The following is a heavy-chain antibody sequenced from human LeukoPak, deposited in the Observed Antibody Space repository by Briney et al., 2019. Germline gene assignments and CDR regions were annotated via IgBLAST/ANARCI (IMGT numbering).Heavy chain of an antibody. Sequence: ASVKVSCKASGYTFTSYHMHWVRQAPGQGLEWMGIINPSGGSTSYAQKFQGRVTMTRDMSTSTVYMELSSLRSEDTAVYYCARDGRFLGSGYDWDYYYYMDVWGKGTTVTVSS. D-gene: IGHD5-12*01. V-gene: IGHV1-46*01. CDR2: INPSGGST. CDR3: ARDGRFLGSGYDWDYYYYMDV. J-gene: IGHJ6*03. CDR1: GYTFTSYH.